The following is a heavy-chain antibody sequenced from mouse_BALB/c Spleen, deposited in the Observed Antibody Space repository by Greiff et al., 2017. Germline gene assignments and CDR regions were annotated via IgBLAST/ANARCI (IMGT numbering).Heavy chain of an antibody. Sequence: VKLQESGPGLVAPSQSLSITCTVSGFSLTSYGVHWVRQPPGKGLEWLGVIWAGGSTNYNSALMSRLSISKDNSKSKVFLKMNSLQTDDTAMYYCARDHYRYGGYYAMDYWGQGTSVTVSS. J-gene: IGHJ4*01. CDR1: GFSLTSYG. D-gene: IGHD2-14*01. CDR3: ARDHYRYGGYYAMDY. CDR2: IWAGGST. V-gene: IGHV2-9*02.